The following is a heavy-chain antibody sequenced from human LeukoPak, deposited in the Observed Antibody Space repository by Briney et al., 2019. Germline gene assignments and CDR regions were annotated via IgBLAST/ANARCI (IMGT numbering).Heavy chain of an antibody. J-gene: IGHJ6*02. Sequence: GASVKVSCKASGYTFTGYYMHWVRPAPGQGLEWMGWINPNSGGTNYAQKFQGRVTMTRDTPISTAYMELSRLRSDDTAVYYCAREYCGGDCPGYYGMDVWGQGTTVTVSS. D-gene: IGHD2-21*02. CDR1: GYTFTGYY. CDR3: AREYCGGDCPGYYGMDV. CDR2: INPNSGGT. V-gene: IGHV1-2*02.